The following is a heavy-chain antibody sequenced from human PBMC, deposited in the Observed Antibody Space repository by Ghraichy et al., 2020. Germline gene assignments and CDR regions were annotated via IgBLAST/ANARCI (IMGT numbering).Heavy chain of an antibody. CDR1: GITFSSYA. D-gene: IGHD3-10*01. V-gene: IGHV3-23*01. Sequence: GGSLRLSCAASGITFSSYAMTWVRQAPGKGLEWISTITGNGGSTYYADSVKGRFTISRDNSKNTLYLEMTSLRAEDTAVYYCAKDRQRGYYRHGLDVWGQGTTVTVSS. CDR2: ITGNGGST. J-gene: IGHJ6*02. CDR3: AKDRQRGYYRHGLDV.